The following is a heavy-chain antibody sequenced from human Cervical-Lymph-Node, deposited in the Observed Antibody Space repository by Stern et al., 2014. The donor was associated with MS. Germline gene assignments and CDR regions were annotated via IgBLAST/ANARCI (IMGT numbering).Heavy chain of an antibody. CDR1: GFSVTTAY. D-gene: IGHD6-6*01. J-gene: IGHJ5*01. CDR3: ARELAARRLDS. Sequence: EVQLVESGGTLVQPGGSLRLSCEVAGFSVTTAYMTWVRQAPGKGLEWVSLIDVAGKTHYLDSVKGRFSISRVTSKNAVSLEMNSLRVEDTAVYYCARELAARRLDSWGQGTLVIVSS. CDR2: IDVAGKT. V-gene: IGHV3-66*01.